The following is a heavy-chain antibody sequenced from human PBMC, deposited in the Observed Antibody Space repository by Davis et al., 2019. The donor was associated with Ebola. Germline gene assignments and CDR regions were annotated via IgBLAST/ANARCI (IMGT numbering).Heavy chain of an antibody. V-gene: IGHV4-34*01. CDR3: ANYGDWDDY. J-gene: IGHJ4*02. D-gene: IGHD4-17*01. Sequence: SETLSLTCAVYGGSFSGYYWSWIRQPPGKGLEWMGEINHSGSTNYNPSLKSRVTISVDTSKNQFSLKLSSVTAADTAVYYCANYGDWDDYWGQGTLVTVSS. CDR2: INHSGST. CDR1: GGSFSGYY.